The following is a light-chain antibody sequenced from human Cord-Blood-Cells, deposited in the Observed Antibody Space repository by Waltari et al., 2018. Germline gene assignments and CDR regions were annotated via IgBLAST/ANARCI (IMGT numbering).Light chain of an antibody. CDR2: KDS. V-gene: IGLV3-25*03. Sequence: SYELTQPPSVSVSPGQTARITCPGDALPKQYAYWYQQKPGQAPVPVIYKDSERPSGIPERFSGSSSGTTVTLTISGVQAEDEADYYCQSADSSGTYVVFGGGTKLTVL. CDR1: ALPKQY. CDR3: QSADSSGTYVV. J-gene: IGLJ2*01.